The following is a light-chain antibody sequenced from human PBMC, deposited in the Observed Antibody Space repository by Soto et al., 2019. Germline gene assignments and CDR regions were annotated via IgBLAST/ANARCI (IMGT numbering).Light chain of an antibody. Sequence: AIQISPSPSPLSASVGDTVIITCRASQGIRNDLGWYQQKPGKAPKFLIYSASNLQSGVPSRFSGSGSGTDFTLTISRLQPEDFAIYYCQQSYTNNGTFGQGTK. J-gene: IGKJ2*01. CDR2: SAS. V-gene: IGKV1-6*01. CDR3: QQSYTNNGT. CDR1: QGIRND.